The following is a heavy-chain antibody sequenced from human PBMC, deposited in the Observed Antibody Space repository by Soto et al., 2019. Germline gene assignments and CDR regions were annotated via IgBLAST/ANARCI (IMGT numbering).Heavy chain of an antibody. CDR3: TTGLDRGSYSYFDY. V-gene: IGHV3-15*01. Sequence: GGSLRLSCAASGFTFSNAWMSWVRQAPGKGLEWVGRIKSKTDGGATDYAAPVKGRFTISRDDSKNTLYLQMNSMKAEDTALYYCTTGLDRGSYSYFDYWGQGTLVTVSS. CDR1: GFTFSNAW. CDR2: IKSKTDGGAT. D-gene: IGHD1-26*01. J-gene: IGHJ4*02.